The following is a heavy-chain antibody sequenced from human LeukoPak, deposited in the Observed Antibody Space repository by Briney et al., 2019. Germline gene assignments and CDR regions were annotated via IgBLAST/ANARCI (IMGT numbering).Heavy chain of an antibody. CDR1: GFTFSSYW. J-gene: IGHJ3*02. D-gene: IGHD6-6*01. V-gene: IGHV3-74*01. CDR2: INSDGSST. Sequence: PGGSLRLSCAASGFTFSSYWMHWVRHAPGKGLVWVSRINSDGSSTSYADSVKGRFTISRDNAKNTLYLQMNSLRAEDTAVYYCARGSQLARGAFDIWGQGTMVTVSS. CDR3: ARGSQLARGAFDI.